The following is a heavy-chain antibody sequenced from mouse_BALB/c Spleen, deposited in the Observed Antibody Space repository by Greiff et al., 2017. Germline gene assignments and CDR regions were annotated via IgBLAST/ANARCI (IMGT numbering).Heavy chain of an antibody. J-gene: IGHJ4*01. V-gene: IGHV5-6-4*01. D-gene: IGHD1-1*02. CDR3: TRDGNAMDY. Sequence: EVKLQESGGGLVKPGGSLKLSCAASGFTFSSYTMSWVRQTPEKRLEWVATISSGGSYTYYPDSVKGRFTISRDNAKNTLYLQMSSLKSEDTAMYYCTRDGNAMDYWGQGTSVTVSS. CDR2: ISSGGSYT. CDR1: GFTFSSYT.